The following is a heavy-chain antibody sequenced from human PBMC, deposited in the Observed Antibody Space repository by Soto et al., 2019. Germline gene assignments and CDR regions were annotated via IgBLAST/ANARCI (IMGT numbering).Heavy chain of an antibody. V-gene: IGHV3-23*01. CDR2: ISASGSRT. J-gene: IGHJ3*01. CDR3: GKDPNGDYVGGFEF. D-gene: IGHD4-17*01. CDR1: GFIFNNYA. Sequence: PGGSLRLSCAASGFIFNNYAMSWVRQAPCKWLEWVSGISASGSRTFHADSVKGRFTVSRDFSKNTLSLQMDSLRAEDTAVYFCGKDPNGDYVGGFEFWGPGTMVTV.